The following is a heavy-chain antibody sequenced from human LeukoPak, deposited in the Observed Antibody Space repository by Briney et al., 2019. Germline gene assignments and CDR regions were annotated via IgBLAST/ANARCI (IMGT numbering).Heavy chain of an antibody. V-gene: IGHV3-33*06. CDR3: AKDLGGTTVITKGYFQH. J-gene: IGHJ1*01. CDR1: GFTFRNYA. Sequence: GGSLRLSCAASGFTFRNYAMLWFRQAPGKGLEWVAVIWYDGSNKYYADSVKGRFTISRDNSENTLFLQMNSLGAEDTAVYYCAKDLGGTTVITKGYFQHWGQGTLVTVSS. CDR2: IWYDGSNK. D-gene: IGHD4-11*01.